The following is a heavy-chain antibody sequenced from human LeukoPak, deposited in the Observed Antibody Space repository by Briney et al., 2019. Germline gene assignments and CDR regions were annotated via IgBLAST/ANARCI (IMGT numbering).Heavy chain of an antibody. J-gene: IGHJ3*02. CDR1: GFTFSDYY. D-gene: IGHD6-13*01. CDR2: ISSSGSTI. Sequence: GGSLRLSCAASGFTFSDYYMSWIRQAPGKGLEWVSYISSSGSTIYYADSVKGRVTTSRDNSKNTLYLQMNNPRAEDTAVYYCAKRVAEESSSWYIDMWGQGTMVSVSS. V-gene: IGHV3-11*01. CDR3: AKRVAEESSSWYIDM.